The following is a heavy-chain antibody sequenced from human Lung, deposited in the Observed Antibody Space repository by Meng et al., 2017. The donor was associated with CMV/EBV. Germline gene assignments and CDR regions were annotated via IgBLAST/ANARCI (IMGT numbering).Heavy chain of an antibody. V-gene: IGHV3-43*01. CDR3: ARVRYYYDSSGPTAGGMDV. J-gene: IGHJ6*02. CDR1: GFXFDDYT. D-gene: IGHD3-22*01. Sequence: GGSXRLXCAASGFXFDDYTLHWVRQAPGKGLEWVSFITWDGGATYYADSVKGRFTISRDNTKNSLYLQMNSLRAEDTAVYYCARVRYYYDSSGPTAGGMDVWXQGTTVTVSS. CDR2: ITWDGGAT.